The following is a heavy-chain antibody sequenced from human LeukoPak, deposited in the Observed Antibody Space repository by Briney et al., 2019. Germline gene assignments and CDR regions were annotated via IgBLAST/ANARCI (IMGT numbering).Heavy chain of an antibody. CDR2: IIPILGIA. CDR3: ARGATMTTVMNFDY. CDR1: XGTFXSXT. J-gene: IGHJ4*02. V-gene: IGHV1-69*02. D-gene: IGHD4-11*01. Sequence: XASXGTFXSXTISWVRQAPGQGGEWMGRIIPILGIANYAQKFQGRVTITADKSTSTAYMELSSLRSEDTAVYYCARGATMTTVMNFDYWGQGTLVTVSS.